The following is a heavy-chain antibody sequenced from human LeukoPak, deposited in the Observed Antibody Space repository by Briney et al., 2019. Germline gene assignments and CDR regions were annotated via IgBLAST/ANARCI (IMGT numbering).Heavy chain of an antibody. CDR3: ARHKWGSSWYKGWFDP. CDR1: GGSFSGYY. V-gene: IGHV4-34*01. Sequence: SETLSLTCAVYGGSFSGYYWSRIRQPPGKGLEWIGEINHSGSTNYNPSLKSRVTISVDTSKNQLSLKLSSVTAADTAVYYCARHKWGSSWYKGWFDPWGQGTLVTVSS. D-gene: IGHD6-13*01. CDR2: INHSGST. J-gene: IGHJ5*02.